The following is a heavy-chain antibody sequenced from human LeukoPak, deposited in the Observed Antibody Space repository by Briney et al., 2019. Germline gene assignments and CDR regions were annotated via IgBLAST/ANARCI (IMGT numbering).Heavy chain of an antibody. Sequence: GGSLRLSCAASGFTFSSYGMHWVRQAPGKGLEWVAVIWYDGSNKYYADSVKGRFTISRDNSKNTLYLQMNSLRAEDTAVYYCAKPNHLGLFNGFYYFDYWGQGTLVTVSS. D-gene: IGHD3-22*01. J-gene: IGHJ4*02. CDR3: AKPNHLGLFNGFYYFDY. CDR2: IWYDGSNK. CDR1: GFTFSSYG. V-gene: IGHV3-33*06.